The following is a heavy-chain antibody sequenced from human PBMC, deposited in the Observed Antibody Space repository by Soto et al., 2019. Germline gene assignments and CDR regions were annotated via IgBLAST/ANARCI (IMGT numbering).Heavy chain of an antibody. CDR2: IWYDGSNK. J-gene: IGHJ6*02. D-gene: IGHD5-12*01. V-gene: IGHV3-33*01. CDR1: GFTFSSYG. Sequence: QVQLVESGGGVVQPGRSLRLSCAASGFTFSSYGMHWVRQAPGKGLEWVAVIWYDGSNKNYADSVKGRFTISRDNSKNTLYLQMNSLRGEDAAVYYCARGGREIMATAYNYYYYGMDVWGQGTTVTVSS. CDR3: ARGGREIMATAYNYYYYGMDV.